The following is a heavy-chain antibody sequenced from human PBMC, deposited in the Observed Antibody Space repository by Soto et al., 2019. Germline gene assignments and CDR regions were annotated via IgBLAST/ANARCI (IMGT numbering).Heavy chain of an antibody. Sequence: ASVKVSCKASGGTFSSYAISWVRQAPGQGLEWMGGIIPIFGTANYAQKFQGRVTITADKSTSTAYMELSSLRSEDTAVYYCATVPLPGDDYSPVWGRGTLVTVSS. CDR2: IIPIFGTA. CDR1: GGTFSSYA. V-gene: IGHV1-69*06. J-gene: IGHJ4*02. D-gene: IGHD4-4*01. CDR3: ATVPLPGDDYSPV.